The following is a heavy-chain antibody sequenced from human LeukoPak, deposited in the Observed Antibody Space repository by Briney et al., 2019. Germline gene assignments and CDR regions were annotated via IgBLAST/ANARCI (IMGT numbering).Heavy chain of an antibody. V-gene: IGHV3-53*01. CDR1: GFTVISNY. J-gene: IGHJ4*02. CDR3: TRAEFSNSFDD. Sequence: GGSLRLPCAASGFTVISNYMSWVRQTPGRSLEWVAFIYSSGSTYYAESAGGRFTISRDSSKNTLYLEMTSLRVEDTAVYYCTRAEFSNSFDDWGQGTLVIVSS. CDR2: IYSSGST. D-gene: IGHD6-6*01.